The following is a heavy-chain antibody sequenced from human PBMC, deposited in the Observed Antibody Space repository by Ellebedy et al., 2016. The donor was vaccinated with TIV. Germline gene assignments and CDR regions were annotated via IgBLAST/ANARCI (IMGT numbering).Heavy chain of an antibody. CDR2: TYYRSKWNN. D-gene: IGHD3-10*01. CDR3: ARGWFGSGMGV. J-gene: IGHJ6*02. CDR1: GDSVSTDIG. V-gene: IGHV6-1*01. Sequence: SETLSLTCVISGDSVSTDIGWNWIRQSPSRGLEWLGRTYYRSKWNNDYAVSLKSRMTINSDTSKNQFSLQLNSVTPEDTAVYYCARGWFGSGMGVWGQGTTVTVSS.